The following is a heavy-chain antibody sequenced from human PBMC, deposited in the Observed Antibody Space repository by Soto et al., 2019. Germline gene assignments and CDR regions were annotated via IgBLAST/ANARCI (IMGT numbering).Heavy chain of an antibody. CDR2: IYYSVST. Sequence: SETLSLTCTVSGGSISSGGYYWSWIRQHPGKGLEWIGYIYYSVSTYYNPSLKSRITISVDTSKNQFSLKLSSVTAADTAVYYCARSSPVVTAPWGQGTLVTVS. CDR3: ARSSPVVTAP. V-gene: IGHV4-31*03. D-gene: IGHD2-21*02. CDR1: GGSISSGGYY. J-gene: IGHJ5*02.